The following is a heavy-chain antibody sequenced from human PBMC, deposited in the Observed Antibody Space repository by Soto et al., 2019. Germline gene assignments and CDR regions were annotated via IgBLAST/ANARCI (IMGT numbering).Heavy chain of an antibody. CDR1: GFNFSSYG. D-gene: IGHD3-22*01. Sequence: HPGGSLRLSCEASGFNFSSYGIHWVRQAPGKGLEWVAIIWNDGSNEYYADSVKGRFTISRDNSKNTVYLQVSKLRAEDTAVYFCPRDQTDSGGYSDSWGQGTLVTVSS. CDR2: IWNDGSNE. CDR3: PRDQTDSGGYSDS. V-gene: IGHV3-33*01. J-gene: IGHJ4*02.